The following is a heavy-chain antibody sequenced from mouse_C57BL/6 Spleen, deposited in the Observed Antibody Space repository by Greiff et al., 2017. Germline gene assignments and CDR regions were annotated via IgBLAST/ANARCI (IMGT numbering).Heavy chain of an antibody. D-gene: IGHD1-1*01. V-gene: IGHV1-55*01. Sequence: QVQLQQPGAELVKPGASVKMSCKASGYTFTSYWITWVKQRPGQGLEWIGDIYPGSGSTNYNEKFKSKATLTVDTSSSTAYMQLSSLTSEDSAVYYCARTSIYYYGSSFYAMDYWGQGTSATVSS. CDR3: ARTSIYYYGSSFYAMDY. CDR2: IYPGSGST. CDR1: GYTFTSYW. J-gene: IGHJ4*01.